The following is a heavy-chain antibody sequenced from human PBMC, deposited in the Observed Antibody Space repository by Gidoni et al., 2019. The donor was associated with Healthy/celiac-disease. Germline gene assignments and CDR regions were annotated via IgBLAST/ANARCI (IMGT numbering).Heavy chain of an antibody. CDR3: AEGGEVAGTDLVY. CDR2: INSDGSST. Sequence: EVQLVESGGGLVQPGGSLRLSCAASGFTFSSYWMHWVRQAQGKGRVWVSRINSDGSSTSDADSVKGRFTISRDNAKNTLYLQMNRLRDEDTAVYYCAEGGEVAGTDLVYWGQGTLVTVSS. V-gene: IGHV3-74*01. CDR1: GFTFSSYW. D-gene: IGHD6-19*01. J-gene: IGHJ4*02.